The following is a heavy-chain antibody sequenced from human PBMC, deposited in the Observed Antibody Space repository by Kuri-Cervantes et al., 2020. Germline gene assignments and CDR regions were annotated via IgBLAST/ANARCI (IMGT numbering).Heavy chain of an antibody. Sequence: GGSLRLSCKGSGYSFTSYWIGWVRQMPGKGLEWMGIIYPGDSDTRYSPSFQGQVTISADKSNSTAYLQWSSLKASDTAMYYCATIYGDPLDYWGQGTLVTVSS. CDR2: IYPGDSDT. D-gene: IGHD4-17*01. CDR1: GYSFTSYW. CDR3: ATIYGDPLDY. V-gene: IGHV5-51*01. J-gene: IGHJ4*02.